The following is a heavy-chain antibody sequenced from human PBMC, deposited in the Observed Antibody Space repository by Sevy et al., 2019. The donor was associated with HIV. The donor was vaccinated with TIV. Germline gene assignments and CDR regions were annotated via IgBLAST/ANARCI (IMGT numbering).Heavy chain of an antibody. J-gene: IGHJ4*02. D-gene: IGHD2-2*02. Sequence: ASVKVSCKASGYTFTDYFLHWVRQAPGQGLEWMGWINPHSGGTLFAQKFQGRVAMTRDTSISTAYLDLGRLRFDDTAVYYCARGYTGHEEGDYWGQGTLVTVSS. CDR2: INPHSGGT. CDR3: ARGYTGHEEGDY. V-gene: IGHV1-2*02. CDR1: GYTFTDYF.